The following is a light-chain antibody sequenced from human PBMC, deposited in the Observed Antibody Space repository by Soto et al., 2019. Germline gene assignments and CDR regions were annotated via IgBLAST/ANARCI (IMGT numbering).Light chain of an antibody. J-gene: IGLJ1*01. CDR3: QVWDITTDQYV. V-gene: IGLV3-21*04. CDR1: NIGSKR. CDR2: YDS. Sequence: SYELTQPPSVSVAPEKTARITCGGNNIGSKRVHWYRQKPGQAPVLVIYYDSDRPSGIPERFSGSNSGNTATLTISRVEAGDEADDYCQVWDITTDQYVFGTGTKVTVL.